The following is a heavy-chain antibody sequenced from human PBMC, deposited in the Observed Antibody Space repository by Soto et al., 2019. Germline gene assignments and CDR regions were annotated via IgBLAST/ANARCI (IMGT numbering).Heavy chain of an antibody. J-gene: IGHJ4*02. CDR3: ARDRSVRYSSSWYSVLY. V-gene: IGHV1-2*02. CDR2: INPNSGGT. CDR1: VYTFTGYY. D-gene: IGHD6-13*01. Sequence: ASVKVSCKASVYTFTGYYMHWVRQAPGQGLEWMGWINPNSGGTNYAQKFQGRVTMTRDTSISTAYMELSRLRSDDTAVYYCARDRSVRYSSSWYSVLYWGQGTLVTVSS.